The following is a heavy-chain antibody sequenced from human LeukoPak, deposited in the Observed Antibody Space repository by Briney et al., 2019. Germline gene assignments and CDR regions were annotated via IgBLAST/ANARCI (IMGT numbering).Heavy chain of an antibody. Sequence: GGSLRLSCAASGFTFSNAWMSWVRQAPGKGLEWVSGISGSGAGTYYADSVKGRFTISRDNSKNTLYLQMNSLRAEDTAVYYCAKMVREFYTISYYFDYWGQGTLVTVSS. V-gene: IGHV3-23*01. J-gene: IGHJ4*02. CDR3: AKMVREFYTISYYFDY. CDR2: ISGSGAGT. D-gene: IGHD2-8*01. CDR1: GFTFSNAW.